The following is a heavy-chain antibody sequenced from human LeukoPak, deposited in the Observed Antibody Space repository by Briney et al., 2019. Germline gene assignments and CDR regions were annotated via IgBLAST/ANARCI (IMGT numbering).Heavy chain of an antibody. J-gene: IGHJ4*02. V-gene: IGHV1-18*04. CDR1: GYTFTGYY. D-gene: IGHD4/OR15-4a*01. CDR3: ARSSYGGGSGY. CDR2: ISAYNGNT. Sequence: ASVKVSCKASGYTFTGYYMHWVRQAPGQGLEWMGWISAYNGNTNYAQKLQGRVTMTTDTSTSTAYMELRSLRSDDTAVYYCARSSYGGGSGYWGQGTLVTVSS.